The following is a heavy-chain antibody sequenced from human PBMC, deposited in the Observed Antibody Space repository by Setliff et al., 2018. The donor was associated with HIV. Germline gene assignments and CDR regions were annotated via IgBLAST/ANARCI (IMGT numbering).Heavy chain of an antibody. V-gene: IGHV3-49*04. CDR2: IRSIAYGGTT. J-gene: IGHJ4*02. CDR3: TSSYINYAY. Sequence: PGGSLRLSCTVSGFIFGDYAMSWVRQAPGKGLEWVGFIRSIAYGGTTEYAASVKGRFTISTDDSKSIAYLQMNSLKTEDTAVYYCTSSYINYAYWGQGTLVTVSS. D-gene: IGHD4-4*01. CDR1: GFIFGDYA.